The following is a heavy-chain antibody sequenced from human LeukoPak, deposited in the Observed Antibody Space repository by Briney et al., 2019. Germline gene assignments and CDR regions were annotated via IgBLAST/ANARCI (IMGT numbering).Heavy chain of an antibody. Sequence: SETLSLTCAVYGGSFSGYYWSWIRQPPGNGLEWIGEINHSGSTNYNPSLKSRVTISVDTSKNQFSLKLSSVTAADTAVYYCARLGEAWLSIDYWGQGTLVTVSS. CDR1: GGSFSGYY. D-gene: IGHD6-19*01. CDR3: ARLGEAWLSIDY. V-gene: IGHV4-34*01. J-gene: IGHJ4*02. CDR2: INHSGST.